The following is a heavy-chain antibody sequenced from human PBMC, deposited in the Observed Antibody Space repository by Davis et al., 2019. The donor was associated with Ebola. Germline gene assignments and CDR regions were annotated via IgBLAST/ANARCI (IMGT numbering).Heavy chain of an antibody. V-gene: IGHV3-11*01. Sequence: PGGSLRLSCAASGFMFSDYFMNWVRQAPGKGLEWVSYISGGSTTIYFADSAKGRFTVSRDNAKNTLYRQMASLRAEDTAIYYCARAPNSGSFSDYWGQGTLVTVSS. D-gene: IGHD1-26*01. CDR2: ISGGSTTI. J-gene: IGHJ4*02. CDR1: GFMFSDYF. CDR3: ARAPNSGSFSDY.